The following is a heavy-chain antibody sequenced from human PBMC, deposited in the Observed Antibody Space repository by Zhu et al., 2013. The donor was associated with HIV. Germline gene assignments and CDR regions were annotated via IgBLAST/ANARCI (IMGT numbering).Heavy chain of an antibody. CDR1: GFTFSGYA. CDR2: ISGSGGST. J-gene: IGHJ4*02. CDR3: AKDPLNQPRDY. Sequence: EVQLLESGGGLVQPGGSLRLSCAASGFTFSGYAMNWVRQAPGKGLEWVSGISGSGGSTYYADSVKGRFTISRDNSKNTLYLQMNSLRAEDTAVYYCAKDPLNQPRDYWGQGTLVTVSS. V-gene: IGHV3-23*01.